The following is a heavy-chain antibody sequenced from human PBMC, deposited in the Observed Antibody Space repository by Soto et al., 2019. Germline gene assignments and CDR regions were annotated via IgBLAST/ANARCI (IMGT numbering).Heavy chain of an antibody. CDR3: AKDTLNYGDYAGGYYYYYGMDV. CDR2: ISYDGSNK. V-gene: IGHV3-30*18. CDR1: GFTFSSYG. Sequence: PGGSLRLSCAASGFTFSSYGMHWVRQAPGKGLEWVAVISYDGSNKYYADSVKGRFTISRDNSKNTLYLQMNSLRAEDTAVYYCAKDTLNYGDYAGGYYYYYGMDVWGQGTTVTVSS. J-gene: IGHJ6*02. D-gene: IGHD4-17*01.